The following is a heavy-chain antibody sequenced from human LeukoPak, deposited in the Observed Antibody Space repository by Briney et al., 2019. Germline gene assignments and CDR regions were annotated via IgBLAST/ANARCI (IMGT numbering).Heavy chain of an antibody. CDR3: AKSGADGYSLDAFDI. CDR2: ISGRGSST. Sequence: GGSLRLSCATSALTFSSYAMSWVRQAPGKGLEWVSGISGRGSSTYYADSVKGRFTISRDNSKNTPYLQMNSLRAEDTAIYYCAKSGADGYSLDAFDIWGQGTMVTVSS. D-gene: IGHD5-24*01. CDR1: ALTFSSYA. J-gene: IGHJ3*02. V-gene: IGHV3-23*01.